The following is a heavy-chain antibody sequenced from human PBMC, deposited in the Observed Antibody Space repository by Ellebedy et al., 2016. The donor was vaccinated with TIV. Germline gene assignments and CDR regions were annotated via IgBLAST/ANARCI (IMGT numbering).Heavy chain of an antibody. V-gene: IGHV4-59*08. CDR2: IFYDGST. CDR3: ARHKPGLIVGPSQDAYFEN. D-gene: IGHD1-26*01. CDR1: GGSISDYY. Sequence: MPSETLSLTCTVSGGSISDYYWSWIRQPPGKRLEWVGYIFYDGSTNYNPSLKTRVTISLDTSKNHFSLDLESVTAADTAMYYCARHKPGLIVGPSQDAYFENWGQGTLVTVSS. J-gene: IGHJ4*02.